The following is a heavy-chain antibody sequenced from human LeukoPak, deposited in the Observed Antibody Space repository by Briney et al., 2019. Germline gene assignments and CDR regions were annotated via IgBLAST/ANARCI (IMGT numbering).Heavy chain of an antibody. CDR3: VRVGTSFDI. D-gene: IGHD1-26*01. Sequence: PGGSLRLSCAASGFTFDDYTMHWVRQAPGKGLEWVSLISWDGDSTYYADSVKGRFTISRDNAKNSLYLQMNSLRVGDTAVYYCVRVGTSFDIWGQGTMVTVSS. CDR2: ISWDGDST. J-gene: IGHJ3*02. CDR1: GFTFDDYT. V-gene: IGHV3-43*01.